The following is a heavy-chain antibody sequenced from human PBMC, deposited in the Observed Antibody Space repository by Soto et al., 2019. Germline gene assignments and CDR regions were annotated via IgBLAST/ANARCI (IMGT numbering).Heavy chain of an antibody. CDR1: GGTCSTYS. CDR3: VRGCCNRNHATAGLGI. V-gene: IGHV1-69*18. J-gene: IGHJ3*02. CDR2: IMPMFGAP. D-gene: IGHD6-13*01. Sequence: QVQLVQSGAEVKKPGSSVKVSCRASGGTCSTYSINWVRQAPGQGLEWKGNIMPMFGAPTYARKFQGRATITSDESTTTAYMELRSLTSEDTAVYYCVRGCCNRNHATAGLGIWGQGTMVTVSS.